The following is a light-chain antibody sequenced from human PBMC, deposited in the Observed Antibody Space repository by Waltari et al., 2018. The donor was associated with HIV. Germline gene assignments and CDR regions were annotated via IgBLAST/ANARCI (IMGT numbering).Light chain of an antibody. J-gene: IGLJ2*01. Sequence: QSALTQSASVSGSPGQSITISCTGTRSDVGGYNYVSWYQQHPGKAPKLVIYNVSNRPSGVSNRLSGSKSGNTASLTISGLQAEDEAEYYCSSYTSSNTVIFGGGTRVTVL. V-gene: IGLV2-14*01. CDR2: NVS. CDR3: SSYTSSNTVI. CDR1: RSDVGGYNY.